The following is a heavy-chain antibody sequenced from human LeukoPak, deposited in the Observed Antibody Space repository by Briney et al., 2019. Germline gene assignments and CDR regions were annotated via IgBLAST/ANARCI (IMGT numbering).Heavy chain of an antibody. Sequence: PGGSLRLSCAASGFTFSSYGMNWVRQAPGKGLEWVSGISGSGGGSHYADSVKGRFTISRDNSKNALYMQMNSLRAEDTAVYYCAMLRVEADIMATQKNWGQGTLVSVSS. CDR3: AMLRVEADIMATQKN. CDR1: GFTFSSYG. J-gene: IGHJ4*02. CDR2: ISGSGGGS. D-gene: IGHD5-12*01. V-gene: IGHV3-23*01.